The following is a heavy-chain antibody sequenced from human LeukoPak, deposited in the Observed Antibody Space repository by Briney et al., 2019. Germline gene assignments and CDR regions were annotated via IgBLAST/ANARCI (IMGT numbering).Heavy chain of an antibody. V-gene: IGHV3-9*01. J-gene: IGHJ4*02. D-gene: IGHD2-2*01. Sequence: PGGSLRLSCAASGFTFDDYAMHWVRQAPGKGLEWVSGISWNSGSIGYADSVKGRFTISRDNAKNSLYLQMNSLRAEDTASYYCARRRGPGYCSSTSCYAGYFDYWGQGTLVTVSS. CDR1: GFTFDDYA. CDR2: ISWNSGSI. CDR3: ARRRGPGYCSSTSCYAGYFDY.